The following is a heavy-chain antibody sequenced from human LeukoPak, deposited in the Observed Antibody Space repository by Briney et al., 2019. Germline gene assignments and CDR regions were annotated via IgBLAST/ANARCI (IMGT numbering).Heavy chain of an antibody. D-gene: IGHD1-26*01. J-gene: IGHJ4*02. CDR3: VKDWDLYSGSHGGDY. V-gene: IGHV3-64D*09. Sequence: GGSLRLSCSASGFTFSSYAMHWVRQAPGKGLEYVSAISSNGGSTYYADSVKGRFTISRDNSKNTLYLQMSSLRAEDTAVYYCVKDWDLYSGSHGGDYWGQGTLVTVSS. CDR2: ISSNGGST. CDR1: GFTFSSYA.